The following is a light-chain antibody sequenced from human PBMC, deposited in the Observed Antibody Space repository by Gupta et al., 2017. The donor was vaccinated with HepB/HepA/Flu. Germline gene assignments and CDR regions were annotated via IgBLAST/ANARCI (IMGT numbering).Light chain of an antibody. Sequence: QSVLTQPPSVSGAPGQSVTISCTGSSSNIGAGYDVHWYQQLPGTAPKRLIYGNSNRPSGVPDRFSGAKSGTSASLAITGLQAEDEADYYCQSYDSSLSGVVFGGGTKLTVL. J-gene: IGLJ2*01. CDR3: QSYDSSLSGVV. CDR1: SSNIGAGYD. V-gene: IGLV1-40*01. CDR2: GNS.